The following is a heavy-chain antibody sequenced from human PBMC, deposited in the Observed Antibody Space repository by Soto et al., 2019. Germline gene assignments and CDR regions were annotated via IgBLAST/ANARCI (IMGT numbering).Heavy chain of an antibody. CDR3: AGPGEQHRY. J-gene: IGHJ4*02. D-gene: IGHD3-16*01. CDR2: IYSGGST. V-gene: IGHV3-66*01. CDR1: GFTFSSNH. Sequence: GGSLRLSCAASGFTFSSNHMSWVRQAPGKGLEWVSLIYSGGSTYYADSVKGRFTFSRDNSQNTLYLQMNSLRAEDTAVYYCAGPGEQHRYWGQGTLVTVSS.